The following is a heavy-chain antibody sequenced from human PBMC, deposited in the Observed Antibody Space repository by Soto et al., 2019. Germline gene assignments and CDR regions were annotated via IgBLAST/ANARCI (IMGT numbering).Heavy chain of an antibody. CDR3: TRGPRPSPVGTGDV. D-gene: IGHD3-16*01. V-gene: IGHV3-74*01. J-gene: IGHJ4*02. CDR2: ISDNGART. CDR1: GFVFEVYW. Sequence: GGSLRLSCVASGFVFEVYWMHWVRQVPGKGLEWVSRISDNGARTDYADSVRGRFTISRDNANNALYLQMNALRGEDTAVYFCTRGPRPSPVGTGDVWGRGALVTVSS.